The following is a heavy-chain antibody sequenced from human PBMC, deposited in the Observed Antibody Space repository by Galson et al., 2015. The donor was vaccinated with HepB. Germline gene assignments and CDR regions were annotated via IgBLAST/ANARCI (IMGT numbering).Heavy chain of an antibody. CDR2: ISASGGST. V-gene: IGHV3-23*01. CDR3: AKAYSMDFDY. J-gene: IGHJ4*02. Sequence: SLRLSCAASGFTFRNHAMNWVRQAPGKGLEWVSTISASGGSTYYADSVKGRFTISRDNSKNTLYLQMNRLRAEDTAVYYCAKAYSMDFDYWGQGTLVTVSS. D-gene: IGHD1-26*01. CDR1: GFTFRNHA.